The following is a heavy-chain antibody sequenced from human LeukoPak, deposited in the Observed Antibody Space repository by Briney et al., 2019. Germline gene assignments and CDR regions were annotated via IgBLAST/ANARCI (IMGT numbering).Heavy chain of an antibody. J-gene: IGHJ4*02. Sequence: PSETLSLTCTVSGGSVSSGSYYWRWIRQPPGKGLEWIGYIYYSGSTNYNPSLKNRVTISLDTSKNQFSLRLSSVTAADTAVYYCALWFCSRTSCYVDYWGQGTLVTVSS. CDR1: GGSVSSGSYY. CDR2: IYYSGST. V-gene: IGHV4-61*01. CDR3: ALWFCSRTSCYVDY. D-gene: IGHD2-2*01.